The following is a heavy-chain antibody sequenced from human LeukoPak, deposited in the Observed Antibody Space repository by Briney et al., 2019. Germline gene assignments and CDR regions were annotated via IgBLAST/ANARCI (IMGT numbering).Heavy chain of an antibody. Sequence: GGSLRLSCAASGFTFSSYWMSWVRQAPGKGLEWVANIKQDGSEKYYVDSVKGRFTISRDNAKNSVSLQMNSLRAEDTAVYYCAAGYSYGTNLDHWGQGTLVTVSS. V-gene: IGHV3-7*01. CDR3: AAGYSYGTNLDH. D-gene: IGHD5-18*01. CDR1: GFTFSSYW. CDR2: IKQDGSEK. J-gene: IGHJ5*02.